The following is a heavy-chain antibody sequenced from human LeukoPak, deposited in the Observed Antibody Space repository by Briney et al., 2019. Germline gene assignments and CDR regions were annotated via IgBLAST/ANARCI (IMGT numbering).Heavy chain of an antibody. Sequence: ASVKVSCKASGYTFTSYAMNGVRQAPGQGLEWMGWINTNTGNPTYAQGFTGRFVLSLDTSVSTAYLQISSLKAEDTAVYYCARVAGYYYDSSGYYATKNWFDPWGQGTLVTVSS. CDR1: GYTFTSYA. J-gene: IGHJ5*02. CDR2: INTNTGNP. D-gene: IGHD3-22*01. V-gene: IGHV7-4-1*02. CDR3: ARVAGYYYDSSGYYATKNWFDP.